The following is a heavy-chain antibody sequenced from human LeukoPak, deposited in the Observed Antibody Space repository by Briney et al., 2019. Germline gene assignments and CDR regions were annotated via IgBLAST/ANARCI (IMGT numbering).Heavy chain of an antibody. CDR1: GVSISGGGSS. Sequence: SETLSLTCAVSGVSISGGGSSWSWIRQPPGKGLEWIGYIYNIGSTYYNPSLKSRLIISVDTSKNQFSLNLSSVTAADTAVYYCAGHNYVFRPNWFDPWGQGTLVTVSS. J-gene: IGHJ5*02. V-gene: IGHV4-30-4*07. D-gene: IGHD3-16*01. CDR2: IYNIGST. CDR3: AGHNYVFRPNWFDP.